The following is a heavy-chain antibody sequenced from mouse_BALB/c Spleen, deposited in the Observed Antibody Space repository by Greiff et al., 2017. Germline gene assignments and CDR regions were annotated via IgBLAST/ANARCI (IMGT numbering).Heavy chain of an antibody. D-gene: IGHD2-14*01. CDR3: ARGGRYDVYYAMDY. V-gene: IGHV5-4*02. Sequence: EVQGVESGGGLVKPGGSLKLSCAASGFTFSDYYMYWVRQTPEKRLEWVATISDGGSYTYYPDSVKGRFTISRDNAKNNLYLQMSSLKSEDTAMYYCARGGRYDVYYAMDYWGQGTSVTVSS. CDR1: GFTFSDYY. J-gene: IGHJ4*01. CDR2: ISDGGSYT.